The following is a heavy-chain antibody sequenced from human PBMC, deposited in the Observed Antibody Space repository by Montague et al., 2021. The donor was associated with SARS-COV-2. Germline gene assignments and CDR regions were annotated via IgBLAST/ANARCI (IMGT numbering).Heavy chain of an antibody. V-gene: IGHV3-7*03. CDR2: IKPDGGEK. D-gene: IGHD1-26*01. J-gene: IGHJ6*02. CDR3: ARDSRIVGATGGMDV. CDR1: GFTFSSYW. Sequence: SLRLSCAASGFTFSSYWMSWVRQTPGKGLEWVANIKPDGGEKHYVDSVKGRFTISRDNAKNSLNLQMDSLRAEDTALYYRARDSRIVGATGGMDVWGQGTTVIVSS.